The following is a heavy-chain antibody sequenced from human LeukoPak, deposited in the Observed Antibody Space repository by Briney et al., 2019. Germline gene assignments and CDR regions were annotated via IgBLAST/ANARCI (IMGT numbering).Heavy chain of an antibody. J-gene: IGHJ4*02. CDR3: ARDRGSGSYADY. V-gene: IGHV1-8*03. CDR1: GYTFTSYD. D-gene: IGHD3-10*01. Sequence: ASVKVSCKASGYTFTSYDINWVRQATGQGLEWMGWMNPNSGNTGYAQKFQGRVTITRNTSISTAYMELSRLRSDDTAVYYCARDRGSGSYADYWGQGTLVTVSS. CDR2: MNPNSGNT.